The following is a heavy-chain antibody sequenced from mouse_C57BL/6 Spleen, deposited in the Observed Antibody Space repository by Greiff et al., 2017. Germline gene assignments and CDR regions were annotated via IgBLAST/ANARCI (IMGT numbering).Heavy chain of an antibody. J-gene: IGHJ3*01. V-gene: IGHV1-15*01. Sequence: QVQLQQSGAELVRPGASVTLSCKASGYTFTDYEMHWVKQTPVHGLEWIGAIDPETGGTAYNQKFKGKAILTADKSSSTAYMELRSLTSEDSAVYYCTRWGTTVEGFAYWGQGTLVTVSA. CDR2: IDPETGGT. CDR3: TRWGTTVEGFAY. D-gene: IGHD1-1*01. CDR1: GYTFTDYE.